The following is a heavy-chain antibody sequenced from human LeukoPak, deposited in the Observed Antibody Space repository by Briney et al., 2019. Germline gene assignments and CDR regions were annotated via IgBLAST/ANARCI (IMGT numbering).Heavy chain of an antibody. CDR3: ARVYSTIFGVVRNWFDP. CDR2: ISSSSSYI. V-gene: IGHV3-21*01. Sequence: GGSLRLSCAASGFTFSSYAMNWVRQAPGKGLEWVSSISSSSSYIYYADSVKGRFTISRDNAKNSLYLQMNSLRAEDTAVYYCARVYSTIFGVVRNWFDPWGQGTLVTVSS. J-gene: IGHJ5*02. CDR1: GFTFSSYA. D-gene: IGHD3-3*01.